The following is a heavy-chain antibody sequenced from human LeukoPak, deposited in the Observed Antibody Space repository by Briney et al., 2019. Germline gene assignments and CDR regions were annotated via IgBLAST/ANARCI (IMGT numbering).Heavy chain of an antibody. Sequence: PGGSLRLSCAVSGFTFSSYAMSWVRQAPGKGLEWVSTISDSAGFTYHADSVRGRFTISRDNSKNTLYLQMNSLRAEDTAVHYCAKYYTNYYYNGMDVWGQGTTVTVSS. CDR3: AKYYTNYYYNGMDV. J-gene: IGHJ6*02. D-gene: IGHD2/OR15-2a*01. CDR1: GFTFSSYA. CDR2: ISDSAGFT. V-gene: IGHV3-23*01.